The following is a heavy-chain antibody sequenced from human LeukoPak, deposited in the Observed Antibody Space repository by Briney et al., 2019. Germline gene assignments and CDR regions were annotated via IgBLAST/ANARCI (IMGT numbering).Heavy chain of an antibody. D-gene: IGHD1-14*01. CDR2: IYTSGST. CDR3: ARDKQPGTVEQFFAI. CDR1: GGSISSYY. V-gene: IGHV4-4*07. Sequence: SETLSLTCTVSGGSISSYYWSWIRQPAGKGLEWIGRIYTSGSTNYNPSLKSRVTISVDTFKNQFSLKLSSVAAADTAVYYCARDKQPGTVEQFFAIWGQGTMVTVSS. J-gene: IGHJ3*02.